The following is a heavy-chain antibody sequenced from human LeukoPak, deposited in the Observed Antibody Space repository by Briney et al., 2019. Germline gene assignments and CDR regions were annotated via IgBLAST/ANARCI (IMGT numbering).Heavy chain of an antibody. V-gene: IGHV3-30*18. CDR2: ISYDGSNK. Sequence: GGSLRLSCAASGFTFSNAWMSWVRQAPGKGLEGVAVISYDGSNKYYADSVKGRFTISRDNSKNTLYLQMNSLRAEDTAVYYCAKSHGSGGYYYYYMDVWGKGTTVTISS. D-gene: IGHD3-10*01. CDR1: GFTFSNAW. J-gene: IGHJ6*03. CDR3: AKSHGSGGYYYYYMDV.